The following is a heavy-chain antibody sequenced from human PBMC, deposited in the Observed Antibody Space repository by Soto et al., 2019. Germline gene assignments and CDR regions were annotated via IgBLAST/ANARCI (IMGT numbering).Heavy chain of an antibody. CDR2: INPNSGGT. CDR1: GYTFTGYY. J-gene: IGHJ4*02. Sequence: ASVKFSCKASGYTFTGYYMHWVRQAPGQGLEWMGWINPNSGGTNYAQKFQGRVTMTRDTSISTAYMELSRLRSDDTAVYYCARFKESLMVYAPPGGFDYWGQGTLVTVSS. CDR3: ARFKESLMVYAPPGGFDY. V-gene: IGHV1-2*02. D-gene: IGHD2-8*01.